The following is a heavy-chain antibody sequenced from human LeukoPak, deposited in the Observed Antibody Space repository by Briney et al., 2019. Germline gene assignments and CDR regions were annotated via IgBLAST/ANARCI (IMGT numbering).Heavy chain of an antibody. CDR1: GGSISSSSYY. CDR3: ASRGPYFYYDSRRGLMYFQH. V-gene: IGHV4-39*07. CDR2: IYYSGST. Sequence: SETLSLTCTVSGGSISSSSYYWGWIRQPPGKGLEWIGSIYYSGSTYYNPSLKSRVTISVDTSKNQFSLKLSSVTAADTAVYYCASRGPYFYYDSRRGLMYFQHWGQGTLVTVSS. D-gene: IGHD3-22*01. J-gene: IGHJ1*01.